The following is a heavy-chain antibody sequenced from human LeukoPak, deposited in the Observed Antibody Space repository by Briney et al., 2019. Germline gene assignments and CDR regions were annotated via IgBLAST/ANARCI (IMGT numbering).Heavy chain of an antibody. Sequence: SETLSLTCTVSGGSISSYYWSWIRQPAGKGLEWIGRIYTSGSTNYNPSLKSRVTMSVDTSKNQFSLKLSSVTAADTAVYYCARGYCSGGSCYELDYWGQGTLVTVSS. D-gene: IGHD2-15*01. J-gene: IGHJ4*02. CDR3: ARGYCSGGSCYELDY. CDR1: GGSISSYY. V-gene: IGHV4-4*07. CDR2: IYTSGST.